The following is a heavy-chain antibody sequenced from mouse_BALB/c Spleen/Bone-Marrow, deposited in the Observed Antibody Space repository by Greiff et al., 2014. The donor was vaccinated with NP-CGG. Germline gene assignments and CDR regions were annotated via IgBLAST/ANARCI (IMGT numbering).Heavy chain of an antibody. CDR2: IWGAGIT. CDR1: GFSLTDYG. Sequence: VQLQQLGPGLVAPSQSLSITCTVSGFSLTDYGVSWIRQPPGKGLEWLGVIWGAGITYYNSALKSRLSISKDNSKSQVFLKMNSLQTDDTAMYYCAKLTWDEGDYWGQGTTLTVSS. J-gene: IGHJ2*01. CDR3: AKLTWDEGDY. V-gene: IGHV2-6-5*01. D-gene: IGHD4-1*01.